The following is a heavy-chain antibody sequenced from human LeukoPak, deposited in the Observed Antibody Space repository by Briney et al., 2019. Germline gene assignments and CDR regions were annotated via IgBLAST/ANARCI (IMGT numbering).Heavy chain of an antibody. Sequence: SQTLSLTCAIYGDSVSSNSGARNWIRQSPSRGLEWLGRTYYRPTWSYDYAVSVRGRININPDTSKNQFSLHLNSVTPEDSAVYYCTGRGNLAASGGAFAVWGQGTMVTVSS. CDR1: GDSVSSNSGA. CDR2: TYYRPTWSY. J-gene: IGHJ3*01. CDR3: TGRGNLAASGGAFAV. V-gene: IGHV6-1*01. D-gene: IGHD6-13*01.